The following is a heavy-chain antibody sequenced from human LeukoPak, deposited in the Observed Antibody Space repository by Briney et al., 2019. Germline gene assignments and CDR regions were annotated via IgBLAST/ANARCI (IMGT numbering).Heavy chain of an antibody. V-gene: IGHV1-2*02. D-gene: IGHD2-2*01. J-gene: IGHJ5*02. CDR2: INPNSGGT. CDR3: ARGLTDEHQLILHWFDP. CDR1: GYTFTGYY. Sequence: ASVKVSCKASGYTFTGYYIHWVRQAPGQGLEGMGWINPNSGGTNYAQKFQGRVTMTRDTSITTAYMELSRLISDDTAVYYCARGLTDEHQLILHWFDPWGQGTLVTVSS.